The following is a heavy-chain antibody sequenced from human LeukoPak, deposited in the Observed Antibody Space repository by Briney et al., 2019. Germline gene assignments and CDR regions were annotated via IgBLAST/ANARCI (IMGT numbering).Heavy chain of an antibody. V-gene: IGHV4-39*07. J-gene: IGHJ6*02. CDR3: AGGSGSYSRPYYYYYYGMDV. Sequence: SETLSLTCTVSGGSISSSSYYWGWIRQPPGKGLEWIGSIYYSGSTYYNPSLKSRVTISVDTSKNQFSLKLSSVTAADTAVYYCAGGSGSYSRPYYYYYYGMDVWGQGTTVTVSS. CDR1: GGSISSSSYY. CDR2: IYYSGST. D-gene: IGHD1-26*01.